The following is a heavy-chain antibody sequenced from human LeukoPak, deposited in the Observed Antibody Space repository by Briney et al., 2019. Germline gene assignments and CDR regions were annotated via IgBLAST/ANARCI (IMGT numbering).Heavy chain of an antibody. Sequence: SETLSLTCTVSGGSISSSSYYWGWIRQPPGKGLEWIGSIYYSGSTYYNPSLKSRVTISVDTSKNQFSLKLSSVTAADTAVYYCARSPRRPRGYYYGSGSPDKYNWFDPWGQGTLVTVSS. CDR1: GGSISSSSYY. CDR3: ARSPRRPRGYYYGSGSPDKYNWFDP. D-gene: IGHD3-10*01. J-gene: IGHJ5*02. CDR2: IYYSGST. V-gene: IGHV4-39*07.